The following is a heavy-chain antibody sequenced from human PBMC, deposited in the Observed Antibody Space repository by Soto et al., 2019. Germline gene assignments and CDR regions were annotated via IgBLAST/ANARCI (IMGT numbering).Heavy chain of an antibody. V-gene: IGHV4-34*01. Sequence: SETLSLTCAVYGGSFSGYYWSWIRQPPGKGLEWIGEINHSGSTNYNPSPKSRVTISVDTSKNQFSLKLSSVTAADTAVYYCARGAIQLWFNWFDPWGQGTLVTVSS. D-gene: IGHD5-18*01. CDR1: GGSFSGYY. CDR3: ARGAIQLWFNWFDP. CDR2: INHSGST. J-gene: IGHJ5*02.